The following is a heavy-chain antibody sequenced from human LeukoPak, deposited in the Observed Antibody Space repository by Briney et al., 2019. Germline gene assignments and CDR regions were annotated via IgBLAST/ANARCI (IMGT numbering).Heavy chain of an antibody. D-gene: IGHD5-12*01. CDR3: VREYSGYADP. V-gene: IGHV3-64D*09. CDR2: ISSNGGST. J-gene: IGHJ5*02. Sequence: PGGSLRLSCSAPGFTFSRYSVHWVRQAPGKGLEYVSAISSNGGSTHYADSVRGRFTISRDNSKNTLYLQMSSLRAEDTAVYYCVREYSGYADPWGRGTVVVVSS. CDR1: GFTFSRYS.